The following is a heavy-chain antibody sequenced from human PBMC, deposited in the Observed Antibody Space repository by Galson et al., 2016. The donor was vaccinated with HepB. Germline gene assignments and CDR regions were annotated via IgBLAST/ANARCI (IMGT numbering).Heavy chain of an antibody. CDR3: ARVRITGRTFPFDY. CDR1: GGSFNTESYY. CDR2: IYYSGST. Sequence: TLSLTCTVSGGSFNTESYYWSWIRQHPGKGLEWIGYIYYSGSTFYNPSLKSRVTISLDTSTNQFSLRLSSVTAADTAIYYCARVRITGRTFPFDYWGQGTLVTVSS. J-gene: IGHJ4*02. V-gene: IGHV4-31*03. D-gene: IGHD1/OR15-1a*01.